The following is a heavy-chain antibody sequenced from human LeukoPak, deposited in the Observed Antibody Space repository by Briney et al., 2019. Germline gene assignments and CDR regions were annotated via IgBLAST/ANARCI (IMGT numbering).Heavy chain of an antibody. J-gene: IGHJ4*02. V-gene: IGHV4-59*01. CDR2: IYYSGST. Sequence: PSETLSLTCTVSGGSISSYYWSWIRQPPGKGLEWIGYIYYSGSTNYNPSLKSRVTISVDTSKNQFSLKLSSVTAAGTAVYYCARDSIADYWGQGTLVTVSS. D-gene: IGHD3-3*02. CDR3: ARDSIADY. CDR1: GGSISSYY.